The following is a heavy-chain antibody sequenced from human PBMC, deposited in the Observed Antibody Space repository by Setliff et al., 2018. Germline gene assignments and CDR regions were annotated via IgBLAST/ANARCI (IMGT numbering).Heavy chain of an antibody. D-gene: IGHD4-17*01. CDR2: ISATGDST. CDR3: AKGGGTTRRQFQH. J-gene: IGHJ1*01. V-gene: IGHV3-23*01. Sequence: GSLRLSCAASGFTFSSYAMSWVRQAPGKGLECVSPISATGDSTYYADSVKGRFTISRDNSKNTLYLQMNSLRAEDTAVYYCAKGGGTTRRQFQHWGQGTLVTVSS. CDR1: GFTFSSYA.